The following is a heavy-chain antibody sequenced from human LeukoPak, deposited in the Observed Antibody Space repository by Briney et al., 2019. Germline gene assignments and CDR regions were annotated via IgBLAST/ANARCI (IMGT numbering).Heavy chain of an antibody. CDR1: GGSISSYY. J-gene: IGHJ4*02. D-gene: IGHD6-13*01. CDR3: ARDNQTRAAAVGFDY. V-gene: IGHV4-4*07. CDR2: IYTSGST. Sequence: SETLPLTCTVSGGSISSYYWSWIRQPAGKGLEWIGRIYTSGSTNYNPSLKSRVTMSVDTSKNQFPLKLSSVTAADTAVYYCARDNQTRAAAVGFDYWGQGTLVTVSS.